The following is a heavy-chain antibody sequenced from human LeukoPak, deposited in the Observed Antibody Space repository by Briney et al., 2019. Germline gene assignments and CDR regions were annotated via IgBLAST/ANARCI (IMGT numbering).Heavy chain of an antibody. CDR1: GGSISSYY. CDR3: AREAYCGSTSCYGLDWFDP. V-gene: IGHV4-4*07. Sequence: PSETLSLTCTVSGGSISSYYWSWIRQPAGKGLEGIGRIYTSGSTNYNPSLKSRVTMSVDTSKNQFSLKLSSVTAADTAVYYCAREAYCGSTSCYGLDWFDPWGQGTLVTVSS. D-gene: IGHD2-2*01. CDR2: IYTSGST. J-gene: IGHJ5*02.